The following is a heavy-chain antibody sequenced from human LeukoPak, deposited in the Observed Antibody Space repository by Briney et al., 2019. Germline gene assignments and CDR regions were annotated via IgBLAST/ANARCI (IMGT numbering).Heavy chain of an antibody. D-gene: IGHD3-10*01. CDR1: GFTFSSYA. J-gene: IGHJ3*02. V-gene: IGHV3-30-3*01. Sequence: PGRSLRLSCAASGFTFSSYAMHWVRQAPGKGLEWVAVISHDGSNKYYADSVKGRFTIPRDNSKNTLYLQMNSLRAEDTAVYYCARDQFGELVVCTFHIWGQGTMVTVSS. CDR2: ISHDGSNK. CDR3: ARDQFGELVVCTFHI.